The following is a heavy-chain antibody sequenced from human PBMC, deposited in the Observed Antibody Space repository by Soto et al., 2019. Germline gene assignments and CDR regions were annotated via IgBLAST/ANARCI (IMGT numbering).Heavy chain of an antibody. CDR1: GFTFSSYG. CDR2: IWYDGSNK. J-gene: IGHJ4*02. Sequence: QVQLVESGGGVVQPGRSLRLSCAASGFTFSSYGMHWVRQAPGKGLEWVAVIWYDGSNKYYADSVKGRFTISRDNSKNKLYLQMNSLRAEDTAVYYCARYRGFGEPLTSFDYWGQGTLVTVSS. D-gene: IGHD3-10*01. CDR3: ARYRGFGEPLTSFDY. V-gene: IGHV3-33*01.